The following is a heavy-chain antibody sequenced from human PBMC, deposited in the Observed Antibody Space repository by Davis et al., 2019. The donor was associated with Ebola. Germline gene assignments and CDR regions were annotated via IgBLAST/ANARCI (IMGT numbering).Heavy chain of an antibody. J-gene: IGHJ5*02. CDR3: ARGVVVAATHWFDP. V-gene: IGHV3-7*01. D-gene: IGHD2-15*01. CDR2: IKQDGSEK. Sequence: GESLKISCAASGFTFSSYWMSWVRQAPGKGLEWVANIKQDGSEKYYVDSVKGRFTISRDNDKNSLSLQMNSLRAEDTAVYYCARGVVVAATHWFDPWGQGTLVTVSS. CDR1: GFTFSSYW.